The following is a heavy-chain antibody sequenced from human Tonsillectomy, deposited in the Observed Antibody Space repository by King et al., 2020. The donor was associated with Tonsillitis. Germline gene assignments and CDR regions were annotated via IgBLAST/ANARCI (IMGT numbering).Heavy chain of an antibody. Sequence: LQLQESGPGLVKPSETLSLTCTVSGGSISSTSYYWGWIRQPPGKGLEWIGSIYYTGSTYYNPSLTSRVTISVDTSKNQFSLKLSSVTAADTAVDYCARRAQERIAAAGNVDYWGQGTLVTVSS. V-gene: IGHV4-39*07. CDR2: IYYTGST. D-gene: IGHD6-13*01. CDR1: GGSISSTSYY. CDR3: ARRAQERIAAAGNVDY. J-gene: IGHJ4*02.